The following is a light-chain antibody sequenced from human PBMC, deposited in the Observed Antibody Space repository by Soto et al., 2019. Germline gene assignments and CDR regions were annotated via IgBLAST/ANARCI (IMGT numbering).Light chain of an antibody. Sequence: TLSSSASQSVSSSYLAWYQQKPGQAPRLLIYGASSRATGIPDRFSGSGSGTDFTLTISRLEPEDFAVYYCQQYGSSPWTFGQGTKVDIK. CDR1: QSVSSSY. V-gene: IGKV3-20*01. CDR3: QQYGSSPWT. CDR2: GAS. J-gene: IGKJ1*01.